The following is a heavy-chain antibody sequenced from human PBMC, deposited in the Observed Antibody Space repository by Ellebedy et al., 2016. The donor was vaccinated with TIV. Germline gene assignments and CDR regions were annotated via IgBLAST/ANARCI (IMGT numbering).Heavy chain of an antibody. CDR3: ARGGLERPY. CDR2: IIPIFGRP. Sequence: AASVKVSCKASGGTFNNYAISWVRQVPGQGLEWVGGIIPIFGRPNSAQKFQGRVTITADESTSTAYMELSSLRSDDTAVYYCARGGLERPYWGQGTLVTVSS. V-gene: IGHV1-69*13. CDR1: GGTFNNYA. D-gene: IGHD1-1*01. J-gene: IGHJ4*02.